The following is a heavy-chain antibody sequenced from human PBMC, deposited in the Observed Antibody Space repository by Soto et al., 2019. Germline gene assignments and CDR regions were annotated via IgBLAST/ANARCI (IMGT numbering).Heavy chain of an antibody. Sequence: PSETLSLTCTVSGASISSGDYFWSWIRQSPGKGLEWIGYIYDSGSSYYNPSLKSRVTMSVDTSKNQFSLKLRSVTAADTAVYYCAREKGYISGPKNLDYWCQGTLVTVSS. J-gene: IGHJ4*02. CDR2: IYDSGSS. V-gene: IGHV4-30-4*01. CDR1: GASISSGDYF. CDR3: AREKGYISGPKNLDY. D-gene: IGHD5-12*01.